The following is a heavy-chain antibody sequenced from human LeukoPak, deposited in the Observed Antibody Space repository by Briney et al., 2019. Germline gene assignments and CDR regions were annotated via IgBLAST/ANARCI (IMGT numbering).Heavy chain of an antibody. Sequence: PGGSLRLSCAASGFTFSSYWMSWVRQAPGKGLEWVANIKQDGSEKYYVDSVKGRFTISRDNAKNSLYLQMNSLRAEDTAMYYCARAGYDFWSGYHLFYYYYYMDVWGKGTTVTVSS. CDR2: IKQDGSEK. CDR1: GFTFSSYW. J-gene: IGHJ6*03. V-gene: IGHV3-7*01. D-gene: IGHD3-3*01. CDR3: ARAGYDFWSGYHLFYYYYYMDV.